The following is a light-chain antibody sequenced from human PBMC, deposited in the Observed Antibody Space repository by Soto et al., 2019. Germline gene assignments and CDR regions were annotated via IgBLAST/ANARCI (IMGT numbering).Light chain of an antibody. J-gene: IGKJ1*01. CDR2: GAS. V-gene: IGKV3-20*01. Sequence: EIVLTQSPGTLSLSPGERATLSCRASQSVSSNYLAWYQQKPGQAPRPLIYGASSRATGIPVRFSGSGAGTDFTLTISRLESEDFAVYYCQQYGNSPWTFGQGTKVEIK. CDR1: QSVSSNY. CDR3: QQYGNSPWT.